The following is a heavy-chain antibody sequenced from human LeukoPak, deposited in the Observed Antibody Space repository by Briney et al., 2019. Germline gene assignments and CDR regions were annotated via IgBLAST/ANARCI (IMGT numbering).Heavy chain of an antibody. CDR1: GYTFTGYY. CDR3: ARESNDIGDLAFDY. CDR2: INPNSGGT. J-gene: IGHJ4*02. Sequence: ASVKVSCKASGYTFTGYYMHWVRQAPGQGLEWVGWINPNSGGTNYAQKFQGRVTMTRDTSISTAYMELSRLRSDDTAVYYCARESNDIGDLAFDYWGQGTLVTVSS. V-gene: IGHV1-2*02. D-gene: IGHD3-10*01.